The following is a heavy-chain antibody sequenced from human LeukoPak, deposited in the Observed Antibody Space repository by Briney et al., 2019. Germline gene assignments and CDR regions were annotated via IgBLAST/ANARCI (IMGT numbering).Heavy chain of an antibody. CDR2: INWNGGST. V-gene: IGHV3-20*01. D-gene: IGHD3-22*01. J-gene: IGHJ3*02. Sequence: PSETLSLTCTVSGGSISSYYWSWVRQAPGKGLEWVSGINWNGGSTVYADSVKGRFTISRDNAKNSLYLQMNSLRAEDTALYHCARATYYYDSSGYHDAFDIWGQGTMVTVSS. CDR3: ARATYYYDSSGYHDAFDI. CDR1: GGSISSYY.